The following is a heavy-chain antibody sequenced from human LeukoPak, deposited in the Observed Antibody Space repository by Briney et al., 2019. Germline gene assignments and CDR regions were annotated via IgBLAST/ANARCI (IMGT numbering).Heavy chain of an antibody. J-gene: IGHJ4*02. Sequence: ASVKVSCKASGYTFTSYGISWVRQAPGQGLEWMGWISAYNGNTNYAQKLQGRVTMTTDTSTSTAYMELRSLRSDDTAVYYCARLRYYYDSSGYYPYYFDYWGQGTLVTVSS. V-gene: IGHV1-18*01. CDR1: GYTFTSYG. CDR3: ARLRYYYDSSGYYPYYFDY. CDR2: ISAYNGNT. D-gene: IGHD3-22*01.